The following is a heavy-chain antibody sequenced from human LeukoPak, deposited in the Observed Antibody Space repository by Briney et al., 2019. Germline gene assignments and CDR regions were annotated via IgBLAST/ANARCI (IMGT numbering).Heavy chain of an antibody. CDR1: GFTFSSYS. D-gene: IGHD3-22*01. J-gene: IGHJ4*02. Sequence: PGGSLRLSCAASGFTFSSYSMNWVRQAPGKGLEWVSSISSSSSYIYYADSVKGRLTISRDNAKNSLYPQMNSLRAEDTAVYYCARGGYYDSSGPLEGWGQGTLVTVSS. CDR2: ISSSSSYI. CDR3: ARGGYYDSSGPLEG. V-gene: IGHV3-21*01.